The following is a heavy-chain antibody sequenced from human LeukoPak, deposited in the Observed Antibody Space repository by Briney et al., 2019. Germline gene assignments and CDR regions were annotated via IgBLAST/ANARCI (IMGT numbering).Heavy chain of an antibody. V-gene: IGHV3-74*01. J-gene: IGHJ4*02. D-gene: IGHD5-12*01. Sequence: PGGSLRLSCAASGFTFSSYWMHWVRQAPGKGLMWVSRINSDGSITNYADSVKGRFTISRDNAKNTLYLQMNSLRAEDTAMYYCARVRATFSPHFDNWGQGTLVTVSS. CDR3: ARVRATFSPHFDN. CDR1: GFTFSSYW. CDR2: INSDGSIT.